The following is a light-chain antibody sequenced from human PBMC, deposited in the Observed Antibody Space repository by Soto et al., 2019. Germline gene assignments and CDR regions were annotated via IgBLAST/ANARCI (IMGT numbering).Light chain of an antibody. V-gene: IGLV2-14*01. CDR3: SSSTSTNTLMI. CDR2: EVS. CDR1: SSDVGRYKF. J-gene: IGLJ2*01. Sequence: QSALTQPASVSGSPGQSITISSTGTSSDVGRYKFVSWYQQYPGKAPRLMMYEVSNRPSGVSNRFSGSKSGNTASLTISGLQTEDEAIYYCSSSTSTNTLMIFGGGTQLTVL.